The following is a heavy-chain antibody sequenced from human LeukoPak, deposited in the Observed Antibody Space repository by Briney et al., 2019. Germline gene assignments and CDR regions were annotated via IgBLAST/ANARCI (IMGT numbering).Heavy chain of an antibody. J-gene: IGHJ4*02. CDR1: GGSISSGSYY. CDR3: ASPKYDYGDYVEDY. D-gene: IGHD4-17*01. V-gene: IGHV4-61*02. CDR2: IYTSGST. Sequence: SETLSLTCTVSGGSISSGSYYWSWIRQPAGKGLEWIGRIYTSGSTNYNPSLKSRVTISVDTSKNQFSLKLSSVTAADTAVYYCASPKYDYGDYVEDYWGQGTLVTVSS.